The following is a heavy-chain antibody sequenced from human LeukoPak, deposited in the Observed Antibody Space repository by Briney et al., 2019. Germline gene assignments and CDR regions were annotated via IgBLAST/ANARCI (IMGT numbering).Heavy chain of an antibody. J-gene: IGHJ6*03. CDR3: ARDSTEAPLGYCSGGSCYLPKSRYYYYMDV. CDR2: IYYSGGT. V-gene: IGHV4-59*01. D-gene: IGHD2-15*01. CDR1: GGSISSYY. Sequence: SETLSLTCTVSGGSISSYYWGWIRQPPGKGLEWIGYIYYSGGTNYNPSLKSRVTISVDTSKNQFSLKLSSVTAADTAVYYCARDSTEAPLGYCSGGSCYLPKSRYYYYMDVWGKGTTVTVSS.